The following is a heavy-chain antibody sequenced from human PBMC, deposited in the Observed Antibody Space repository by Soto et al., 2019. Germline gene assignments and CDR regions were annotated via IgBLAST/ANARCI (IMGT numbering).Heavy chain of an antibody. V-gene: IGHV4-61*01. Sequence: QVQLQESGPGLVKPSETLSLTCSVSGGSVSSGSYYWSWIRQPPGKGLEWIGYIYYSGSTNYNPXLXSXXTISVDTSKNQFSLKLHSVPAADTAVYYCARGTDYWGQGTLVTVSS. CDR1: GGSVSSGSYY. CDR3: ARGTDY. J-gene: IGHJ4*02. CDR2: IYYSGST.